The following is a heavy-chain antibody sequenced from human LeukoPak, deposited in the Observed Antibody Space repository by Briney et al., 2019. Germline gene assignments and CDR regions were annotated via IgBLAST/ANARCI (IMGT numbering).Heavy chain of an antibody. Sequence: GGSLRLSCAASGFTFSGHAMSWVRQAPVKGLEWVSAISGSSGRTYYADSVKGRFTISRDNSKNTLYLQMNSLRAEDTAVYYCAKGPLTEVAGTTWDYWGQGTPATVSS. D-gene: IGHD6-19*01. J-gene: IGHJ4*02. CDR3: AKGPLTEVAGTTWDY. CDR2: ISGSSGRT. CDR1: GFTFSGHA. V-gene: IGHV3-23*01.